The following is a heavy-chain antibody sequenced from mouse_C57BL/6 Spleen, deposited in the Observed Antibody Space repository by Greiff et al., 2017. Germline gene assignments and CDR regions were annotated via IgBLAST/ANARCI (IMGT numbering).Heavy chain of an antibody. CDR3: ARDDYDAAWFAY. V-gene: IGHV1-18*01. D-gene: IGHD2-4*01. CDR1: GYTFTDYN. CDR2: INPNNGGT. Sequence: EVQLQQSGPELVKPGASVKIPCKASGYTFTDYNMDWVKQSHGKSLEWIGDINPNNGGTIYNQKFKGKATLTVDKSTSTAYMELRSLTSEDTAVYYCARDDYDAAWFAYWGQGTLVTVSA. J-gene: IGHJ3*01.